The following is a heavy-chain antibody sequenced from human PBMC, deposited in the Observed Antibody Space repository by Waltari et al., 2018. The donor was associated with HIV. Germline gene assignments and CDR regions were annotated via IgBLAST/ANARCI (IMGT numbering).Heavy chain of an antibody. J-gene: IGHJ4*02. Sequence: EVQLVESGGGLVQPGGSLRLSCAASGFTFSSYWMHWVRQAPGKGLVWVSSINSDGSSTSYADSVKGRFTISRDNAKNTLYLQMNSLRAEDTAVYYCARAKTYYDFWSGYYYFDYWGQGTLVTVSS. V-gene: IGHV3-74*01. D-gene: IGHD3-3*01. CDR2: INSDGSST. CDR3: ARAKTYYDFWSGYYYFDY. CDR1: GFTFSSYW.